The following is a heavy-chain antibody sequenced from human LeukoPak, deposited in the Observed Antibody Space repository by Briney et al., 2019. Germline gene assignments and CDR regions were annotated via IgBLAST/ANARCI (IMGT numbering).Heavy chain of an antibody. V-gene: IGHV6-1*01. J-gene: IGHJ5*02. CDR2: TYYRSKWYS. Sequence: SQTLSLTCAISGDSVSRNSVAWNWIRQSPSRGLEWLGRTYYRSKWYSEYAVSVKSRITIKPDTSKNQFSLQLNSVTPEDTAVYYCVRDSSPHWFDPWGQGTLVTVSS. CDR3: VRDSSPHWFDP. CDR1: GDSVSRNSVA.